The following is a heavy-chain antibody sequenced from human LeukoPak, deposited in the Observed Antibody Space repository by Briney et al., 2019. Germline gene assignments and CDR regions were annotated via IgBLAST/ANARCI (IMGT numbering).Heavy chain of an antibody. D-gene: IGHD3-3*01. CDR2: IYYSGST. J-gene: IGHJ4*02. CDR3: ARGSGKIFDY. V-gene: IGHV4-59*01. Sequence: SETLSLTCTVSGGSISSYYWSWIRQPPGKGLEWIGYIYYSGSTNYNPSLKSRVTISVDTSNNQFPLKLSSVTAADTAVYYCARGSGKIFDYWGQGTLVTVSS. CDR1: GGSISSYY.